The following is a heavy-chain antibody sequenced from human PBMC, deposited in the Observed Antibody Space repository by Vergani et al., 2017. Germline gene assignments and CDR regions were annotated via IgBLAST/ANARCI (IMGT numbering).Heavy chain of an antibody. CDR1: GYSLTSYW. CDR3: ARQVEMATIPDAFDI. J-gene: IGHJ3*02. CDR2: IYPGDSNT. V-gene: IGHV5-51*01. D-gene: IGHD5-24*01. Sequence: EVPLVQSGAEVKKPGESLKISCKGSGYSLTSYWIGWVRQMPGKGLEWMGIIYPGDSNTKYSPSFQGQVTISADKSISTAYLQWSSLKASDTAMYYCARQVEMATIPDAFDIWGQGTIVTVSS.